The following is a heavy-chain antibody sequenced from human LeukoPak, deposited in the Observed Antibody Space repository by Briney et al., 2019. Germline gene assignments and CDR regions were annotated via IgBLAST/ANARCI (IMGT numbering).Heavy chain of an antibody. CDR1: GGSISNLY. V-gene: IGHV4-4*07. J-gene: IGHJ5*02. CDR3: ARDTTGHNWFDP. CDR2: IYVSGRI. Sequence: SETLSLTCSVSGGSISNLYLSWIRQPAGKVLECIGRIYVSGRIDYNPSLRSRVTMSVDTSKNQLSLRVRSVTAADTGVYYCARDTTGHNWFDPWGQGTLVTVSS. D-gene: IGHD4-17*01.